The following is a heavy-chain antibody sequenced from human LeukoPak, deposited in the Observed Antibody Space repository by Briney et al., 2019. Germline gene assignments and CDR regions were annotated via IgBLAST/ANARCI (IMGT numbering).Heavy chain of an antibody. V-gene: IGHV3-33*01. CDR3: ARDPRIGYCSGGTCSFLDY. D-gene: IGHD2-15*01. CDR2: IWYDGSNK. Sequence: PGGSLRLSCAASGFTFSNYGIHWVRQAPGKGLEWVAVIWYDGSNKYYADSVKGRFTISRDNSKNTLYLQMNSLRAEDTAVYYCARDPRIGYCSGGTCSFLDYWGQGTLVTVSS. CDR1: GFTFSNYG. J-gene: IGHJ4*02.